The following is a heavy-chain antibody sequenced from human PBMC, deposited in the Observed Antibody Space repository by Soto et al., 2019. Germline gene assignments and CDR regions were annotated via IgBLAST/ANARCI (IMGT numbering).Heavy chain of an antibody. CDR2: IIPILGIA. Sequence: SVKVSCKASGGTFSSYTISWVRQAPGQGLEWMGRIIPILGIANYAQKFQGRVTITADKSTSTAYMELSSLRSEDTAVYYCARGIAAAVNPTYYYYYGMDVWGQGTTVTVSS. CDR1: GGTFSSYT. D-gene: IGHD6-13*01. J-gene: IGHJ6*02. V-gene: IGHV1-69*02. CDR3: ARGIAAAVNPTYYYYYGMDV.